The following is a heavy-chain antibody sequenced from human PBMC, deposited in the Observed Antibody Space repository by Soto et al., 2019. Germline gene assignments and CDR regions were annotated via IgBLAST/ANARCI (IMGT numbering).Heavy chain of an antibody. D-gene: IGHD5-12*01. V-gene: IGHV1-69*12. J-gene: IGHJ2*01. Sequence: QVQLVQSGAEVKKPGSSVTVSCKASGGTFSSYTISWVRQAPGQGLEWMGGIIPIFGTANYAQKFQGRVTITADESTSTDYMELSRLRSEDTAVYYCARGNHRWLQLWYFDLWGRGTLVTVS. CDR2: IIPIFGTA. CDR1: GGTFSSYT. CDR3: ARGNHRWLQLWYFDL.